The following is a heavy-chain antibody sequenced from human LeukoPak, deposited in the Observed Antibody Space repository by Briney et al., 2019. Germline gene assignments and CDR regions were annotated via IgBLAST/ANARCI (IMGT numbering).Heavy chain of an antibody. Sequence: SETLSLTCAVSDESFSSHYWTWIRRPPGKGLEWIGYISYIGSTNYNPSLKSRVTISIDTSKNQFSLRLSSVTAADTAVYYCARDLVTVTKGFDIWGQGTMVSVSS. V-gene: IGHV4-59*11. CDR2: ISYIGST. CDR1: DESFSSHY. CDR3: ARDLVTVTKGFDI. D-gene: IGHD4-17*01. J-gene: IGHJ3*02.